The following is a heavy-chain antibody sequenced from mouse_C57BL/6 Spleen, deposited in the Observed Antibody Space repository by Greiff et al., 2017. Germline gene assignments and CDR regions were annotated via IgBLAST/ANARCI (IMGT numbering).Heavy chain of an antibody. J-gene: IGHJ3*01. CDR1: GFTFSDSY. CDR2: INYDGSST. Sequence: EVKVEESEGGLVQPGSSMKLSCTASGFTFSDSYMAWVRQVPEKGLEWVANINYDGSSTYYLDSLKSRFIISRDNAKNILYLQMSSLKSEDTATYYCARDYDGFAYWGQGTLVTVSA. D-gene: IGHD2-12*01. V-gene: IGHV5-16*01. CDR3: ARDYDGFAY.